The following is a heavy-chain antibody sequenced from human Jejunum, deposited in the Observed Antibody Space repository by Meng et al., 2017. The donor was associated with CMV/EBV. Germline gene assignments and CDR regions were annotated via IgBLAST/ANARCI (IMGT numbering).Heavy chain of an antibody. CDR2: SSSDYYTGTTYT. J-gene: IGHJ4*02. CDR3: AKRGGNLYFDY. V-gene: IGHV3-23*03. D-gene: IGHD1-26*01. Sequence: SGFTCSINDMNWVRQAPEEGLGWVSLSSSDYYTGTTYTKYADSVKDQFTVSRDDSKNTLFLQMNSLRAEDTAVYYCAKRGGNLYFDYWGQGTLVTVSS. CDR1: GFTCSIND.